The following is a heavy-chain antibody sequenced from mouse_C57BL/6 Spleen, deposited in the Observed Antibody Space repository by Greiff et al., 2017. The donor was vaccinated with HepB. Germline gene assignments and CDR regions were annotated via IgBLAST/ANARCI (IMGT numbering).Heavy chain of an antibody. D-gene: IGHD2-3*01. V-gene: IGHV14-4*01. CDR3: TTGWLPNYYAMDY. CDR1: GFNIKDDY. CDR2: IDPENGDT. Sequence: VQLKESGAELVRPGASVKLSCTASGFNIKDDYMHWVKQRPEQGLEWIGWIDPENGDTEYASKFQGKATITADTSSNTAYLQLSSLTSEDTAVYYCTTGWLPNYYAMDYWGQGTSVTVSS. J-gene: IGHJ4*01.